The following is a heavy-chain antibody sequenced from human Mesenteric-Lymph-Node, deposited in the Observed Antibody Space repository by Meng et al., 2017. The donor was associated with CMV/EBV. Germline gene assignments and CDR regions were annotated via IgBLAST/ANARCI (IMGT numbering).Heavy chain of an antibody. D-gene: IGHD3-22*01. CDR1: GFTFSSYA. CDR2: IYSGGSST. CDR3: ARGNPNYYDSSGPHDY. J-gene: IGHJ4*02. V-gene: IGHV3-23*03. Sequence: GGSLRLSCAASGFTFSSYAMSWVRQAPGKGLEWVSVIYSGGSSTYYADSVKGRFTISRDNAKNSLYLQMNSLRAEDTAVYYCARGNPNYYDSSGPHDYWGQGTLVTVSS.